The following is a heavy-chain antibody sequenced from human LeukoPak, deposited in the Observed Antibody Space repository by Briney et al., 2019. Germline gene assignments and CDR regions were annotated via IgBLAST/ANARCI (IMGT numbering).Heavy chain of an antibody. D-gene: IGHD3-16*02. V-gene: IGHV4-34*01. Sequence: TSGTLSLTCAVYGGSFSGYYWSWIRQPPGKGLEWIGEINHSGSTNYNPSLKSRVTISVDTSKNQFSLKLSSVTAADTAVYYCARGRDYDYVWGSYRNFDYWGQGTLVTVSS. CDR1: GGSFSGYY. CDR2: INHSGST. J-gene: IGHJ4*02. CDR3: ARGRDYDYVWGSYRNFDY.